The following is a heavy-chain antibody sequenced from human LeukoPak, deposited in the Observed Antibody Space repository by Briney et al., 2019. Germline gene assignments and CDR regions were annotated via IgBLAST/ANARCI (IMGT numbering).Heavy chain of an antibody. J-gene: IGHJ4*02. V-gene: IGHV3-33*01. CDR1: GFTFSSYG. D-gene: IGHD4-17*01. CDR3: AREEGYGDYGDY. Sequence: PGGSLRLSCAASGFTFSSYGMHWVRQAPGKGLEWVAVIWYDGSNKYYADSVKGRFTISRDNAKNSLYLQMNSLRAEDTAVYYCAREEGYGDYGDYWGQGTLVTVSS. CDR2: IWYDGSNK.